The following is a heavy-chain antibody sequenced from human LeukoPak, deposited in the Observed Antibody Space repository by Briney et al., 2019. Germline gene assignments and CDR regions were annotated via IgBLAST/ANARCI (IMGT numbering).Heavy chain of an antibody. CDR1: GFTFSTYW. CDR3: ASSRWSGYCNH. D-gene: IGHD3-3*01. Sequence: GGSLRLSCAASGFTFSTYWMHWVRQVPGEGLLWVARTDHDGQRTEYADSVEGRFTISRNNAKKTLYLLMDNLRAEDTALYYCASSRWSGYCNHWGQGSRVTVSS. CDR2: TDHDGQRT. V-gene: IGHV3-74*03. J-gene: IGHJ4*02.